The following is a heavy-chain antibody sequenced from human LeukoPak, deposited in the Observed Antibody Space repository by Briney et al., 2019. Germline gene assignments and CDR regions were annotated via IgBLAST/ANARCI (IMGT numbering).Heavy chain of an antibody. CDR3: ARAGAPMYYFDY. V-gene: IGHV3-9*01. Sequence: GGSRRLSCAAPGFTLVDYAMPWVRQAPGKGLGGVSGIGWNSGSIGYADSVKGRFTISRDNAKNSLYLQMNSLRAEDTALYYCARAGAPMYYFDYWGQGTLVTVSS. D-gene: IGHD1-26*01. CDR2: IGWNSGSI. J-gene: IGHJ4*02. CDR1: GFTLVDYA.